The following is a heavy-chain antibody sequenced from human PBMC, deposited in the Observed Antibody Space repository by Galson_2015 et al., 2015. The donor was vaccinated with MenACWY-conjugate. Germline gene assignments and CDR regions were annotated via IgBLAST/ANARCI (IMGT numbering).Heavy chain of an antibody. Sequence: TLSLTCNVSGGSITSGHYYWSWIRQHPGKDLEWIGYIYYSGRTYYNPSLKSRVTISVDTSKNQFSLKLTSVTAADTAVYYCARNQDGSGWTYSDYWGQGTLVTVSS. J-gene: IGHJ4*02. CDR2: IYYSGRT. D-gene: IGHD6-19*01. CDR1: GGSITSGHYY. V-gene: IGHV4-31*03. CDR3: ARNQDGSGWTYSDY.